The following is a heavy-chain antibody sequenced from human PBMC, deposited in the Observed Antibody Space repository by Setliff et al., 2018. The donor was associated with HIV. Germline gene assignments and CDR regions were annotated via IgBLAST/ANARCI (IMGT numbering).Heavy chain of an antibody. V-gene: IGHV4-4*09. CDR3: VRTFGDLKHYNYYYTIDV. CDR2: IYTSGST. Sequence: PSETLSLTCTVSGGSISNYYWSWIRQPPGKGLEWIGYIYTSGSTNYNPSLKSRVTISVDTSKNQFSLKLSSVTAADTAVYYCVRTFGDLKHYNYYYTIDVWGQGTTVTVSS. D-gene: IGHD3-10*01. CDR1: GGSISNYY. J-gene: IGHJ6*02.